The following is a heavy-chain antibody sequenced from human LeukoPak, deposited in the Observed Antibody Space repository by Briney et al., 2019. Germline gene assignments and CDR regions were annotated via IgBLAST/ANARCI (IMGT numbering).Heavy chain of an antibody. J-gene: IGHJ6*02. Sequence: GGSLRLSCAASGFTFSSYSMNWVRQAPGKGLEWVSSISSSSSYIYYADSVKGRFTISRDNAKNSLYLQMNSLRAEDTAVYYCARDCYDFWSGYDYYYYYYGRDVWGQGTTVTVSS. CDR1: GFTFSSYS. D-gene: IGHD3-3*01. CDR2: ISSSSSYI. V-gene: IGHV3-21*01. CDR3: ARDCYDFWSGYDYYYYYYGRDV.